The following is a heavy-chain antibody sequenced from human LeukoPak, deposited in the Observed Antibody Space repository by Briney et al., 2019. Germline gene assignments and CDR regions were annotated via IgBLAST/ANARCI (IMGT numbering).Heavy chain of an antibody. Sequence: SETLSLTCGVYGGSFIAYYWSWVRQPPRKGLEWIGEIDHSGSANYNSSLKPRVTLSVDTSKKTFSLRLTSVTAADTAVYFCARVRTSSLLGYFYMDAWGKGATVTVSS. V-gene: IGHV4-34*01. CDR1: GGSFIAYY. CDR2: IDHSGSA. CDR3: ARVRTSSLLGYFYMDA. D-gene: IGHD2-2*01. J-gene: IGHJ6*03.